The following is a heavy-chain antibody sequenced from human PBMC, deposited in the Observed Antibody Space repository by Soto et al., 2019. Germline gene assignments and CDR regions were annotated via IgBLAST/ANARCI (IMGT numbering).Heavy chain of an antibody. CDR2: ISSSSSYI. D-gene: IGHD6-13*01. CDR3: ARDPVIAAALQAGWFDP. J-gene: IGHJ5*02. CDR1: GFTFSSYS. V-gene: IGHV3-21*01. Sequence: GSLRLSCAASGFTFSSYSMNWVRQAPGKGLEWVSSISSSSSYIYYADSVKGRFTISRDNAKNSLYLQMNSLRAEDTAVYYCARDPVIAAALQAGWFDPWGQGTLVTVSS.